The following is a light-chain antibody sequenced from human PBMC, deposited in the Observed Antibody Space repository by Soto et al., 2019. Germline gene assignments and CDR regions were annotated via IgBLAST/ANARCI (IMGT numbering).Light chain of an antibody. Sequence: DIVMTQSPDSLAVSLGERATINCKSSQSVLYSSNNKNYLAWYQQKPGQPPNLLIYWASTRESGVPDRFSGSGSGTDFTLTISSLQAEDVAVYYCQQYYSTPLRTFGQGTKVEIK. J-gene: IGKJ1*01. CDR1: QSVLYSSNNKNY. CDR2: WAS. CDR3: QQYYSTPLRT. V-gene: IGKV4-1*01.